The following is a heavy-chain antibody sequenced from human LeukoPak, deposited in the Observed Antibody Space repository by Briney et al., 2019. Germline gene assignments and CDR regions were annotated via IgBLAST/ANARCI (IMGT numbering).Heavy chain of an antibody. J-gene: IGHJ4*02. CDR1: GFTFDDYS. V-gene: IGHV3-20*04. CDR2: INWNGGST. Sequence: PGGSLRLSCAASGFTFDDYSMSWVRQVPGKGLEWVSGINWNGGSTGYADSVKGRFTISRDNAKNSLYLQMDSLRVEDTALYYCARGIRFLEWLSGFDYWGQGTLVTVSS. CDR3: ARGIRFLEWLSGFDY. D-gene: IGHD3-3*01.